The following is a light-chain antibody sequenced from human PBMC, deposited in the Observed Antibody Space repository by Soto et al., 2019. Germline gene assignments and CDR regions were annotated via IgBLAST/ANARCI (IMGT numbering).Light chain of an antibody. Sequence: QSAVTQPASVSGSPGRSVTISCTGTSSDIGAYNYVSWYQQHPGKAPKLLIYDVSYRPSGVSDRFSGSKSGNTASLTISGLQAEDEADYYCNSYATGTTPFGGGTKLTVL. CDR2: DVS. CDR1: SSDIGAYNY. V-gene: IGLV2-14*01. CDR3: NSYATGTTP. J-gene: IGLJ3*02.